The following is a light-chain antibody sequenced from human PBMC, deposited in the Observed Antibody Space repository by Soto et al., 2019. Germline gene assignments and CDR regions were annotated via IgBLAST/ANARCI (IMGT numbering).Light chain of an antibody. CDR2: GAS. Sequence: EIVLTQSPGTLSLSPGERATLSCRASQSVSSSYLAWYQQKPGQAPRLLIYGASSRATGIPDRFSGSGSGTDFTLTISRLEPEDFVVYYCQQRSKWPFTFGPGTKVDVK. CDR3: QQRSKWPFT. CDR1: QSVSSSY. J-gene: IGKJ3*01. V-gene: IGKV3D-20*02.